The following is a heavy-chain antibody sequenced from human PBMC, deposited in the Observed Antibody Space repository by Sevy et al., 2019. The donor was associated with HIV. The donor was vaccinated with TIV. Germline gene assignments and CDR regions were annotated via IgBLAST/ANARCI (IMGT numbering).Heavy chain of an antibody. CDR1: GFTFSSYA. D-gene: IGHD2-15*01. CDR3: ARDLFSGGNAVYGY. CDR2: INAISSNI. Sequence: GGSLRLSCAASGFTFSSYAMNWVRQAPGKGLEWVSSINAISSNIYYADSLKGRFTISRDNAENSLYLQMKSVRAEDRAVYYCARDLFSGGNAVYGYWGQGTLVTVSS. V-gene: IGHV3-21*01. J-gene: IGHJ4*02.